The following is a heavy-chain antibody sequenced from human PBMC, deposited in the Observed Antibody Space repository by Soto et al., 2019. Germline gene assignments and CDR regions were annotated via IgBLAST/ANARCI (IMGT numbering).Heavy chain of an antibody. J-gene: IGHJ3*02. D-gene: IGHD3-3*01. V-gene: IGHV1-18*01. CDR3: ARGGRGFGVVTPHDAFDI. CDR1: GYTFTSYG. Sequence: GASVKVSCKASGYTFTSYGISWVRQAPGQGLEWMGWISAYNGNTNYAQKLQGRVTMTTDTSTSTAYMELRSLRSDDTAVYYCARGGRGFGVVTPHDAFDIWGQGTMVTVS. CDR2: ISAYNGNT.